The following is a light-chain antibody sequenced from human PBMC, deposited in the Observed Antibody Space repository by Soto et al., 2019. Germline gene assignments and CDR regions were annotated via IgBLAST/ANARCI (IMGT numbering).Light chain of an antibody. CDR2: DVS. Sequence: QSALTQPASVSGSPGQSITVSCIGTSSDVGGYNYVSWYQQHPGKAPKLMIHDVSSRPSGVSNRFSGSKSGNTASLTISGLQAEDEAYYYCSSYASSNTQVFCGGTKLTVL. J-gene: IGLJ2*01. CDR3: SSYASSNTQV. V-gene: IGLV2-14*03. CDR1: SSDVGGYNY.